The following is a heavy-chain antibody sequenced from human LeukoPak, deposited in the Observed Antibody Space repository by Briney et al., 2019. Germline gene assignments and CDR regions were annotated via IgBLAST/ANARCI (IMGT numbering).Heavy chain of an antibody. J-gene: IGHJ5*02. V-gene: IGHV4-39*07. CDR2: IYYVGTT. D-gene: IGHD3-9*01. CDR1: GGSISSINYY. Sequence: SETLSLTCTVSGGSISSINYYWGWIRQAPGRGLECIGNIYYVGTTYYNPSLRSRVTISVDTPKNQFSLKLSSVTAAVTAVYYCARETYYDILTGYYITNWFDPWGQGTLVTVSS. CDR3: ARETYYDILTGYYITNWFDP.